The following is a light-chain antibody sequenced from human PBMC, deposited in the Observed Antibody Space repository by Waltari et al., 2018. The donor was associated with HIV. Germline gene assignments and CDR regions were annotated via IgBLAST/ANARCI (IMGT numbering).Light chain of an antibody. CDR2: DVT. V-gene: IGLV2-14*03. CDR3: SSDTSSSPSYV. Sequence: QSALTQPASVSGSPGQSINISCTGTSSDVGGYDYVSWYQQHPGKAPKLIIYDVTDRPAGVSTGFAGSKSANTASLTISGLQAEDEDDYYCSSDTSSSPSYVFATATKVTVV. J-gene: IGLJ1*01. CDR1: SSDVGGYDY.